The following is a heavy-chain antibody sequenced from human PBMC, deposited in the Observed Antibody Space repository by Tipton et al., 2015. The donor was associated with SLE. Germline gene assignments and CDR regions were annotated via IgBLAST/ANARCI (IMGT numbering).Heavy chain of an antibody. CDR2: INHSGST. Sequence: TLSLTCAVYGGSFSTYYWSWIRQSPGKGLEWIGEINHSGSTNYNPSLKSRVTISPDTSKNQFSLKLSSVTAADTAVYYCARGGITMVRGVITHYYYYYGMDVWGQGTTVTVSS. CDR3: ARGGITMVRGVITHYYYYYGMDV. CDR1: GGSFSTYY. V-gene: IGHV4-34*01. D-gene: IGHD3-10*01. J-gene: IGHJ6*02.